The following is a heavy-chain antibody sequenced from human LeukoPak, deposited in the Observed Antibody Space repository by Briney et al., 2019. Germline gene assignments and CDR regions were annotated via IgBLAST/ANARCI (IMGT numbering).Heavy chain of an antibody. Sequence: PSETLSLTCTVSGGSISSYYWSWIRQPPGKGLEWIGYIYYSGSTNYNPSLKSRVTISVDTSKNQFSLKLSSVTAADTAVYYRARDLSYGDRFWYFDLWGRGTLVTVSS. CDR2: IYYSGST. J-gene: IGHJ2*01. D-gene: IGHD4-17*01. CDR1: GGSISSYY. CDR3: ARDLSYGDRFWYFDL. V-gene: IGHV4-59*01.